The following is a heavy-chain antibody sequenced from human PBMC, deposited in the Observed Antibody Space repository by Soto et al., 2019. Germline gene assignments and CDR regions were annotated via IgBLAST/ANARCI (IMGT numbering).Heavy chain of an antibody. CDR1: GFTFSSYG. D-gene: IGHD6-19*01. CDR2: IWYDGSNK. CDR3: ARVGGSGWYDYYYYGMDV. Sequence: QVQLVESGGGVVQPGRSLRLSCAASGFTFSSYGMHWVRQAPGKGLEWVAVIWYDGSNKYYADSVKGRFTISRDNSKNTLYLQMNSLRAEDTAVYYCARVGGSGWYDYYYYGMDVWGQGTTVTVSS. J-gene: IGHJ6*02. V-gene: IGHV3-33*01.